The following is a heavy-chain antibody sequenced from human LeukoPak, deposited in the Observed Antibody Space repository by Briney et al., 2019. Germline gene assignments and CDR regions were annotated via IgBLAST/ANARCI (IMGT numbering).Heavy chain of an antibody. CDR1: GFTFSSYG. Sequence: GRSLRLSCAASGFTFSSYGMHWVRQAPGKGLEWVAFIRYDGSNKYYADSVKGRFTISRDNSKNTLSLQVSSLRAEDTAIYYCAKGLKTAVGPYKGYHYYMDVWGKGTTVTVSS. CDR2: IRYDGSNK. D-gene: IGHD5-18*01. CDR3: AKGLKTAVGPYKGYHYYMDV. J-gene: IGHJ6*03. V-gene: IGHV3-30*02.